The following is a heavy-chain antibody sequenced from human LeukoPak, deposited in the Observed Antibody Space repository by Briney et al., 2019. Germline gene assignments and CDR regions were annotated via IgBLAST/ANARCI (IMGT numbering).Heavy chain of an antibody. V-gene: IGHV3-48*01. CDR3: ARGRDHAFDI. Sequence: GGSLRLSCAASGLAFSSSAINWVRQTPGKGLGWLSYSSASSSDVYYADSVKGRFTISRDNAKSSLYLQMNSLTAEDTAIYFCARGRDHAFDIWGQGNRVTVSS. CDR1: GLAFSSSA. CDR2: SSASSSDV. J-gene: IGHJ3*02.